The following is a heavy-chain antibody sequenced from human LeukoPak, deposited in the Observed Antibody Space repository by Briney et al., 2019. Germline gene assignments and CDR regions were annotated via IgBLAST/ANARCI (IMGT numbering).Heavy chain of an antibody. CDR2: INHSEST. CDR3: ARPGGYSSGWYGGYYFDY. J-gene: IGHJ4*02. CDR1: GGSFSGYY. V-gene: IGHV4-34*01. D-gene: IGHD6-19*01. Sequence: PSETLPLTCAVYGGSFSGYYWSWIRQPPGKGLEWIGEINHSESTNYNPSLKSRVAISVDTSKNQFSLKLSSVTAADTAVYYCARPGGYSSGWYGGYYFDYWGQGTLVTVSS.